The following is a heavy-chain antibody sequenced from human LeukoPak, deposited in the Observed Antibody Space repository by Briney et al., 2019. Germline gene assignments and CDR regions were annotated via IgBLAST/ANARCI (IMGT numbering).Heavy chain of an antibody. CDR2: ISSSGNII. D-gene: IGHD1-20*01. V-gene: IGHV3-11*01. Sequence: GGSLRLSCAASGFTFSDYYMSWTRQAPGKGLEWVSYISSSGNIIYYADSVKGRFTISRDNAKNSLYLQMNSLRAEDTAVYYCARRRYNWNAIDYWGQGTLVTVSS. CDR1: GFTFSDYY. CDR3: ARRRYNWNAIDY. J-gene: IGHJ4*02.